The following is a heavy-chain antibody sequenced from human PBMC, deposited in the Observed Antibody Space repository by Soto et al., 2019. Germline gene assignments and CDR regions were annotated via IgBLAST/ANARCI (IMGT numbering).Heavy chain of an antibody. J-gene: IGHJ4*02. D-gene: IGHD3-10*01. CDR1: GFTFDDYA. CDR2: ITWNSGTI. Sequence: EVQLVESGGDLVQPGRSLRLSCAASGFTFDDYAMFWVRQAPGKGLEWVSGITWNSGTIGYADSVKGRFTISRDNAKNYLCLQMYRLRVEDTAFYYCAKGIGYCSGSHFDYWGQGTLVTVSS. V-gene: IGHV3-9*01. CDR3: AKGIGYCSGSHFDY.